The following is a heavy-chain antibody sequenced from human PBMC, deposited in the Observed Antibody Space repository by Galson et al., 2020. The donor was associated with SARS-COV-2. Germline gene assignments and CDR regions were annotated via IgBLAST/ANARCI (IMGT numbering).Heavy chain of an antibody. J-gene: IGHJ5*02. V-gene: IGHV1-8*01. CDR1: GYTFTNYY. CDR2: MNPKSGNT. D-gene: IGHD5-18*01. Sequence: ASVKVSCKASGYTFTNYYINWVRQATGEGLEWMGWMNPKSGNTGYVQKFQGRVTMTRDTSTSTAYMELSSLRSEDTAVYYCARVWERGFSYGNWFDPWGQGTLVTVSS. CDR3: ARVWERGFSYGNWFDP.